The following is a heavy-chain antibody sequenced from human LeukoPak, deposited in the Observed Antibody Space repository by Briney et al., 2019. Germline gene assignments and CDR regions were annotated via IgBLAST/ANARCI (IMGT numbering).Heavy chain of an antibody. J-gene: IGHJ4*02. D-gene: IGHD3-22*01. CDR1: GYTFTGYY. V-gene: IGHV1-2*06. CDR2: INPNSGGT. CDR3: ARAREYYYDSSGLDY. Sequence: ASVNVSCKASGYTFTGYYMHWVRQAPGQGLEWMGRINPNSGGTNYAQKFQGRVTMTRDTSISTAYMELSRLRSDDTAVYYCARAREYYYDSSGLDYWGQGTLVTVSS.